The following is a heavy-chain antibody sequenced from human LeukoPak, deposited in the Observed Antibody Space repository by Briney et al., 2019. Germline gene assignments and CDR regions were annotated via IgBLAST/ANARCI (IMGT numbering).Heavy chain of an antibody. J-gene: IGHJ6*03. Sequence: PSETLSLTCTVSGGSISSSSYYWGWIRQPPGKGLEWIGSIYYSGSTYYNPSLKSRVTISVDTSKNQFSLKLSSVTAADTAVYYCARSSEGRYYYDSSGYAHYYYYMDVWGKGTTVTISS. V-gene: IGHV4-39*07. CDR1: GGSISSSSYY. CDR2: IYYSGST. CDR3: ARSSEGRYYYDSSGYAHYYYYMDV. D-gene: IGHD3-22*01.